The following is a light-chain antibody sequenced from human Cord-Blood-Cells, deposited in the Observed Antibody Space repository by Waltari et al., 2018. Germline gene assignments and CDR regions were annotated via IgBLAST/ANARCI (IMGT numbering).Light chain of an antibody. CDR1: QGISSY. CDR3: QQYYSYPWT. CDR2: AAS. J-gene: IGKJ1*01. Sequence: AIRMTRSPSSFSASTGDRVTITCRASQGISSYLACYQQKPGKAPKLLIYAASTLQGGVPSRFSGSGSGTDFTLTISCLQSEDFATYYCQQYYSYPWTFGQGTKVEIK. V-gene: IGKV1-8*01.